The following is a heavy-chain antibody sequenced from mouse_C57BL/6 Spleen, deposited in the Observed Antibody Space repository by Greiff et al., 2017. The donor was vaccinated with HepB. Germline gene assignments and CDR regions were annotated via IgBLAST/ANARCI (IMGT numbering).Heavy chain of an antibody. CDR3: AREGKGD. CDR2: IDPSDSYT. V-gene: IGHV1-50*01. J-gene: IGHJ2*01. CDR1: GYTFTSYW. Sequence: QVQLKQPGAELVKPGASVKLSCKASGYTFTSYWMQWVKQRPGQGLEWIGEIDPSDSYTNYNQKFKGKATLTVDTSSSTAYMQLSSLTSEDSAVYYCAREGKGDWGQGTTLTVSS.